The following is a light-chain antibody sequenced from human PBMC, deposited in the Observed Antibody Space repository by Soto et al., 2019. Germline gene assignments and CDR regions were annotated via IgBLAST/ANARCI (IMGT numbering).Light chain of an antibody. CDR1: SSDIGGYNS. V-gene: IGLV2-8*01. CDR2: EVT. CDR3: TSYTGGNPSYV. J-gene: IGLJ1*01. Sequence: QSVLTQSPSASGSPGQSVTISCTGTSSDIGGYNSVSWYQQHPGKAPKLMIYEVTIRPSGVSDRFSGSKSGNTASLTVSGLQAEDEADYYSTSYTGGNPSYVIGTGTKVTVL.